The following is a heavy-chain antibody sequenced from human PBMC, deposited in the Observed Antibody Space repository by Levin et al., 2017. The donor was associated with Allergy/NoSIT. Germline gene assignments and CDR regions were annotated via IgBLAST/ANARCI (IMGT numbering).Heavy chain of an antibody. CDR1: GFTFSSYS. J-gene: IGHJ6*02. V-gene: IGHV3-48*02. CDR2: ISSSSSTI. D-gene: IGHD3-10*01. Sequence: GGSLRLSCAASGFTFSSYSMNWVRQAPGKGLEWVSFISSSSSTINYADSVKGRFTISRDNAKNSLYLQMDSLRDEETAVYYWAREGIAKVRGVIYFCYGVDVWGQGTTVTVSS. CDR3: AREGIAKVRGVIYFCYGVDV.